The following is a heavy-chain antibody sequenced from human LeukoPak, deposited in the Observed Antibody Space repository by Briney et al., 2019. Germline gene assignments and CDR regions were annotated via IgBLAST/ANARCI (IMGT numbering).Heavy chain of an antibody. CDR2: ISYDGSNK. CDR3: AAVNSLDY. D-gene: IGHD3-16*02. CDR1: GFTFSSYG. Sequence: GGSLRLSCAASGFTFSSYGMHWVRQAPGKGLEWVAVISYDGSNKYYADSVKGRFTISRDNSKNTLYLQMNSLRAEDTAVYYCAAVNSLDYWGREPWSPSPQ. J-gene: IGHJ4*02. V-gene: IGHV3-30*03.